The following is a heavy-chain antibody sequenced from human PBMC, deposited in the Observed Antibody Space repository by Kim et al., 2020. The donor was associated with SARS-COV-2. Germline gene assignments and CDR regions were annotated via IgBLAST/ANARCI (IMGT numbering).Heavy chain of an antibody. CDR2: ISYDGSNK. CDR3: ARDPYNYYDSSGPDY. V-gene: IGHV3-30*04. CDR1: GFTFSSYA. J-gene: IGHJ4*02. Sequence: SLRLSCAASGFTFSSYAMHWVRQAPGKGLEWVAVISYDGSNKYYADSVKGRFTISRDNSKNTLYLQMNSLRAEDTAVYYCARDPYNYYDSSGPDYWGQGTLVTVSS. D-gene: IGHD3-22*01.